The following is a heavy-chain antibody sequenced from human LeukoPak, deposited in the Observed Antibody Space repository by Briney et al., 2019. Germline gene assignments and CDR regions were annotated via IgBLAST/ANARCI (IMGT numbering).Heavy chain of an antibody. D-gene: IGHD1-26*01. Sequence: ASVKVSCKASGYTFTSYGISWVRQAPGQGLEWMGWISAYNGNTNYAQKLQGRVTMTTDTPTSTAYMELRSLRSDDTAVYYCARVRLVGAINWFDPWGQGTLVTVSS. V-gene: IGHV1-18*01. CDR2: ISAYNGNT. J-gene: IGHJ5*02. CDR3: ARVRLVGAINWFDP. CDR1: GYTFTSYG.